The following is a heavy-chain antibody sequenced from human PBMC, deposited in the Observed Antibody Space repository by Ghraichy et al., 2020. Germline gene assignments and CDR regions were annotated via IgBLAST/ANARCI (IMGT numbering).Heavy chain of an antibody. Sequence: SQTLSLTCSVSGGSISTNNYYWAWLRQPPGKGLEWIGSLYYSGSTYHNSSLKSPVTLSGDTSKNQFSLRLTSVSAADTAVYYCATGISTRLGGGNWFGPWGQGTLVTVSS. J-gene: IGHJ5*02. CDR1: GGSISTNNYY. V-gene: IGHV4-39*07. D-gene: IGHD3-16*01. CDR3: ATGISTRLGGGNWFGP. CDR2: LYYSGST.